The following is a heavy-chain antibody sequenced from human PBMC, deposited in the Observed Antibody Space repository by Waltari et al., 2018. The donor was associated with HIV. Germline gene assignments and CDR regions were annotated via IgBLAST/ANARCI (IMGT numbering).Heavy chain of an antibody. J-gene: IGHJ5*02. CDR3: ARDGNVLSGGYNWFDP. D-gene: IGHD1-1*01. Sequence: EVQLVESGGRVVRPGGSLRLSCAASGFLFDDSGMTWVRQAPGKGLEWISGIEWSGDTTRYGDSVKGRFTISRDNAKSSLYLQMNSLRVEDTALYYCARDGNVLSGGYNWFDPWGQGTLVIVSS. CDR2: IEWSGDTT. V-gene: IGHV3-20*04. CDR1: GFLFDDSG.